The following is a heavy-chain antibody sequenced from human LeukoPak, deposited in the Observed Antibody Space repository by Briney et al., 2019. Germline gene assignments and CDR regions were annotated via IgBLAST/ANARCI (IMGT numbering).Heavy chain of an antibody. Sequence: PRGSLRLSCAASGFTFSTYAMSWVLQAPRRRLEWVSTISGSGANTYYADSVRGRFTISRDNSKNTLYLHMNSLRAEDTAVYYCAKEGAGYTNPYYFDYWGQGTLVTVSS. V-gene: IGHV3-23*01. CDR2: ISGSGANT. D-gene: IGHD3-16*02. J-gene: IGHJ4*02. CDR3: AKEGAGYTNPYYFDY. CDR1: GFTFSTYA.